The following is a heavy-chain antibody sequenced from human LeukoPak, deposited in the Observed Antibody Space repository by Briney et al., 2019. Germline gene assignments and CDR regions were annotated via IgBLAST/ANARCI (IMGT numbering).Heavy chain of an antibody. CDR3: AREKFDS. V-gene: IGHV3-30*14. CDR1: GFAFSNFA. Sequence: PGGSQRLSCAASGFAFSNFAMHWVRQAPGKGLEWVAVVSYEGTIKYYSDSAKGRFTISRDNSNSLISLQMNNLTTEDAAAYYCAREKFDSWGQGTLVTVSP. CDR2: VSYEGTIK. J-gene: IGHJ5*01.